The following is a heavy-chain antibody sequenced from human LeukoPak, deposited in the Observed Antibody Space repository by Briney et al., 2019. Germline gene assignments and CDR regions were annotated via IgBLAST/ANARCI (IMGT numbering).Heavy chain of an antibody. CDR2: VYYSGST. V-gene: IGHV4-59*01. CDR3: ARAYFDSSGYYYDY. CDR1: GGSISSYY. J-gene: IGHJ4*02. D-gene: IGHD3-22*01. Sequence: SETLSLTCTVSGGSISSYYWSWIRQPPGKGLEWIGYVYYSGSTNYNASLKSRVTISVDTSKNHFSLKLSSVTAADTAVYYCARAYFDSSGYYYDYWGQGTLVTVSS.